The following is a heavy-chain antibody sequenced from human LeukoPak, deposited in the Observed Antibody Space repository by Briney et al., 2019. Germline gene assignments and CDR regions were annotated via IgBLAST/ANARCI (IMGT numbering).Heavy chain of an antibody. D-gene: IGHD6-13*01. CDR2: ISSSSSYI. V-gene: IGHV3-21*06. J-gene: IGHJ4*02. CDR1: GSTFSSYS. Sequence: GGSLRLSCAASGSTFSSYSMNWVRQAPGKGLEWVSSISSSSSYIYYADSVKGRFTISRDNAKNSLYLQMNSLRAEDTAVYYCAGMQYSSSWAAFDYWGQGTLVIVSS. CDR3: AGMQYSSSWAAFDY.